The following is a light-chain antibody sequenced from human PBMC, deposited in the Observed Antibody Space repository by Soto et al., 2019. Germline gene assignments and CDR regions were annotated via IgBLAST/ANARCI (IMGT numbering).Light chain of an antibody. Sequence: DIVVTQSAGTLTLSPGERSTLSCMASQSVTNSFLAWYQLKPGQAPRLLIYGASRRATGIPDRFTGSGSGTDFTLTISRLEPEDFAVYYCQQDVGSPWAFGQGTKVDFK. CDR2: GAS. J-gene: IGKJ1*01. V-gene: IGKV3-20*01. CDR3: QQDVGSPWA. CDR1: QSVTNSF.